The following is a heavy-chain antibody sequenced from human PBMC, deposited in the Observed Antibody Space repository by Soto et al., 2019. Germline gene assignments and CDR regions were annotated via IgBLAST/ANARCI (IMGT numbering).Heavy chain of an antibody. CDR1: GFTFSNYA. J-gene: IGHJ4*02. V-gene: IGHV3-23*01. CDR2: ISGNGGST. Sequence: EVELLESGGGLVQPGGSLRLSCAASGFTFSNYAMSWVRQAPAKGLEWVSVISGNGGSTFYADSVKGRFTISRDNSRNTLYLQMNSLRAEDTAVYYCATSGYYTEPLDYWGQGTLVTVSS. D-gene: IGHD3-3*01. CDR3: ATSGYYTEPLDY.